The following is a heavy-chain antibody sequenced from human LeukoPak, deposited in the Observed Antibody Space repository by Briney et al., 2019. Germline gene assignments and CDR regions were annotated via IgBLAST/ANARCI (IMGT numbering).Heavy chain of an antibody. CDR3: ARVSSSWYASYDY. J-gene: IGHJ4*02. V-gene: IGHV1-8*01. CDR2: MNPNSGNT. D-gene: IGHD6-13*01. CDR1: GYTFSSYD. Sequence: EASVKVSCKASGYTFSSYDINWVRQATGQGLEWMGWMNPNSGNTGYAQKFQGRVTMTRNTSISTAYMDLSSLRSEDTAVYYCARVSSSWYASYDYWGQGTLVTVSS.